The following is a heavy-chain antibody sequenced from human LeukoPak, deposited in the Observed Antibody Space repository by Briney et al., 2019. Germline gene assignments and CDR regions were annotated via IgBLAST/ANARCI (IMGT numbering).Heavy chain of an antibody. J-gene: IGHJ3*02. V-gene: IGHV4-59*01. CDR3: AREWKWPGAFEI. CDR1: GDSITHYY. Sequence: SETLCLTCNVSGDSITHYYWSWLRLPPGKGLEWIGYIYYRGNTDYNPTLKSRVTISVDTSKNQFPLTLSSVTAADTAVYYCAREWKWPGAFEIWGQGTVVAVSS. D-gene: IGHD5-12*01. CDR2: IYYRGNT.